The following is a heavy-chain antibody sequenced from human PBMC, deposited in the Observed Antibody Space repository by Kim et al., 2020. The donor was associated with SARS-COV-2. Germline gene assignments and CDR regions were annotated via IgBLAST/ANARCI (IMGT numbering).Heavy chain of an antibody. CDR2: IRRSGGST. V-gene: IGHV3-23*01. J-gene: IGHJ6*02. CDR3: VRGVTGLDV. CDR1: GFTFSSYD. Sequence: GGSLRLSCAASGFTFSSYDMSWVRQAPGKGLEWVSGIRRSGGSTYYADSVKGRFTISRDDSKNTLFLQVNSLSAEDTAVYYCVRGVTGLDVWGQGTTVTVSS.